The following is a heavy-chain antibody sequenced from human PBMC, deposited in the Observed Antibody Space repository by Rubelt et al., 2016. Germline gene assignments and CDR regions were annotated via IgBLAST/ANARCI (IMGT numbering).Heavy chain of an antibody. V-gene: IGHV1-18*01. J-gene: IGHJ6*02. CDR3: AVSYSSGYYPVLNYYYGMDV. Sequence: ASGYTFTSYGISWVRQAPGQGLEWMGWISAYNGNTNYAQKLQGRVTMTTDTSTSTAYMELRSLRSDDTAVYYCAVSYSSGYYPVLNYYYGMDVWGQGTTVTVSS. D-gene: IGHD3-22*01. CDR1: GYTFTSYG. CDR2: ISAYNGNT.